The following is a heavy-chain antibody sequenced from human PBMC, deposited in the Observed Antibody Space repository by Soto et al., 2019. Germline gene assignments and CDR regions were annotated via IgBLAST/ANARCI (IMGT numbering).Heavy chain of an antibody. J-gene: IGHJ5*02. Sequence: EVQLLESGGGLVQPGGSLRLSCAASGFTFSSYAMSWVRQAPGKGLEWVSAISGSGGSTYYADSVKGRFTISRDHSKNTQYLQMNSLRAEDTCIYYCAKDVILWFRELGGWFDRWGQGTLVTVS. CDR1: GFTFSSYA. CDR3: AKDVILWFRELGGWFDR. D-gene: IGHD3-10*01. V-gene: IGHV3-23*01. CDR2: ISGSGGST.